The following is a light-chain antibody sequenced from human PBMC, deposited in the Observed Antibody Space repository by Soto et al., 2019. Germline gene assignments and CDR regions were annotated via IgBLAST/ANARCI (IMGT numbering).Light chain of an antibody. V-gene: IGKV3-15*01. Sequence: VITQSPSTLSLSPGESATLSCRASQSVSSNLAWYQQKPGQAPRLLIYGASTRATGIPARFSGSGSGTEFTLTISSLQSEDFAVYYCQQYNNWPFTFGPGTKVDIK. CDR3: QQYNNWPFT. CDR2: GAS. J-gene: IGKJ3*01. CDR1: QSVSSN.